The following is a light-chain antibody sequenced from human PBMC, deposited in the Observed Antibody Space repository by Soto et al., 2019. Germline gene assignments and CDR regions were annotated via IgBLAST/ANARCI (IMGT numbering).Light chain of an antibody. CDR3: QQYGSSPPIT. J-gene: IGKJ5*01. CDR2: DAF. V-gene: IGKV3-20*01. CDR1: QSVSSSY. Sequence: EIVLTQSPGTLSLSPGERATLSCRASQSVSSSYLAWYQQKPGQAPRLLIYDAFSRAPGIPARFSGGGSGTDFTLTISRLEPEDFAVYYCQQYGSSPPITFGQGTRLEIK.